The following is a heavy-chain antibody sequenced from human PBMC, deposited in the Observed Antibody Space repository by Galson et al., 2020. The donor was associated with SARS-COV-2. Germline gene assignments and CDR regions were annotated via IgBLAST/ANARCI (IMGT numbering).Heavy chain of an antibody. D-gene: IGHD2-8*01. J-gene: IGHJ2*01. CDR3: ARDSPVMVTLWYFDL. V-gene: IGHV4-4*07. Sequence: SQTLSLTCSVSGASISSSYWSWIRQPAGKGLEWIGRIYNTGSTNYNPSLKSRVTMSVDTSMNQISLKVTSVTAADTAVYYCARDSPVMVTLWYFDLWGRGTLVTVSS. CDR1: GASISSSY. CDR2: IYNTGST.